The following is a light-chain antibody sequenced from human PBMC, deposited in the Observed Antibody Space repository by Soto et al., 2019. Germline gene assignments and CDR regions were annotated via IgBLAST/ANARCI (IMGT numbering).Light chain of an antibody. CDR1: SSNIGNNY. CDR2: ENN. J-gene: IGLJ2*01. CDR3: GTWDSGLSDVV. V-gene: IGLV1-51*02. Sequence: QSVLTQPPSVSAAPGQKVTISCSGSSSNIGNNYVSWYQQLPGTAPKLLIYENNKRPSGIPDRFSGSKSGTSATLGITGLQTGDEAGYYCGTWDSGLSDVVFGGGTKLTVL.